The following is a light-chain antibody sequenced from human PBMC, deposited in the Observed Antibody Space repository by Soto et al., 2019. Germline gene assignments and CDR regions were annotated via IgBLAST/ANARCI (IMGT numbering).Light chain of an antibody. V-gene: IGLV1-44*01. CDR3: ATWDDNLNCCV. J-gene: IGLJ1*01. Sequence: QSVLTQPPSASGTPGQRVTLSCSGTFSNIGSNTVTWYQQFPGTAPKLLIFSNNQRPSGVPDRFSGSKSGTSASLAIRGLQSEDEADYYCATWDDNLNCCVFGTGNELTVL. CDR1: FSNIGSNT. CDR2: SNN.